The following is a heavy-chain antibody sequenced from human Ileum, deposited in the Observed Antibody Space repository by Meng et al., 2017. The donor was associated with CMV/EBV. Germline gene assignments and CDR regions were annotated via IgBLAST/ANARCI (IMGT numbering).Heavy chain of an antibody. CDR1: VGSIRNYY. V-gene: IGHV4-59*01. CDR2: IYQGGST. J-gene: IGHJ5*02. CDR3: AGDRNLNLFDP. Sequence: ETGHGLVKTSDTLSRICTVSVGSIRNYYCSWIRQSPGKALEWIGYIYQGGSTRYKTSFISRVTISLDMSKNQCSLKLSAVTAADTAIYYGAGDRNLNLFDPWGQGILVTVSS.